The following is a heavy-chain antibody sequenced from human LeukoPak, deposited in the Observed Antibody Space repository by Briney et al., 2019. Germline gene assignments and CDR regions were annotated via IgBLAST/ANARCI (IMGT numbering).Heavy chain of an antibody. CDR3: ARSRDSSGYPDAFDF. J-gene: IGHJ3*01. Sequence: TAGGSLRLSCVASGFSFSSYSMNWVRQAPGNGLEWVSCITGSGDSIYYADSVKGRFTISRDDARNTLFLQMNSLRAEDTAVYYCARSRDSSGYPDAFDFWGQGTMVTVST. D-gene: IGHD3-22*01. V-gene: IGHV3-21*01. CDR2: ITGSGDSI. CDR1: GFSFSSYS.